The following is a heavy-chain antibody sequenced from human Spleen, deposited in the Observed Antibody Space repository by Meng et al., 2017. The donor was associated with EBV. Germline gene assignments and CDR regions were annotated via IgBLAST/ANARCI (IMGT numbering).Heavy chain of an antibody. V-gene: IGHV1-18*01. CDR3: ARDHDYGDYAPEY. CDR2: ISAYNGNT. D-gene: IGHD4-17*01. CDR1: GYTFNTYA. J-gene: IGHJ4*02. Sequence: QVQWVQSGAEVKKPGASVKVSCKASGYTFNTYAITWVRQAPGQGLEWMGWISAYNGNTKYAQTSQGRVTMTTDTSATTAYMELRSLRSDDTAVYYCARDHDYGDYAPEYWGQGTLVTVSS.